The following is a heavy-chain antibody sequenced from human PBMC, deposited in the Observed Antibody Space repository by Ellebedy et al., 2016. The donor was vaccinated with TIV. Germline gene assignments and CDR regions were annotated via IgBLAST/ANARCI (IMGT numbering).Heavy chain of an antibody. CDR1: GYTFTRYA. CDR2: INTGNGNT. D-gene: IGHD3-3*01. V-gene: IGHV1-3*04. CDR3: ATREWQDPMDV. Sequence: ASVKVSXXASGYTFTRYAMHWVRQAPGQRLEWMGWINTGNGNTKYSQKFQDRVTITTDTSATTASMELSSLMSEDTAVYYCATREWQDPMDVWGQGTTVTVSS. J-gene: IGHJ6*02.